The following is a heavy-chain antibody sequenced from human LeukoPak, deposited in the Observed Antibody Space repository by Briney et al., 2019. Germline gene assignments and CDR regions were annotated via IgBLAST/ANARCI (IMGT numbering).Heavy chain of an antibody. CDR3: ARGGYGSGSYYTQYY. D-gene: IGHD3-10*01. V-gene: IGHV1-2*02. Sequence: GASVKVSCKASGYTFTGYYMHWVRQAPGQGLEWMGWINPNSGGTNYAQKFQGRVTMTRDTSISTAYMELSRLRSDDTAVYYCARGGYGSGSYYTQYYWGQGTLVTVSS. CDR2: INPNSGGT. CDR1: GYTFTGYY. J-gene: IGHJ4*02.